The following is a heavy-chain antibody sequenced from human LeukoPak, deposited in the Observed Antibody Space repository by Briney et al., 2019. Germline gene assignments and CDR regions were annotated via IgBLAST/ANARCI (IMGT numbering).Heavy chain of an antibody. J-gene: IGHJ4*02. CDR2: YSGGST. V-gene: IGHV3-53*05. Sequence: YSGGSTHYADSVKGRFTISRDNSKNTLYLQMNSLRAEDTAVYYCAKDMVKKLAVAGTNFDYWGQGTLVTVSS. D-gene: IGHD6-19*01. CDR3: AKDMVKKLAVAGTNFDY.